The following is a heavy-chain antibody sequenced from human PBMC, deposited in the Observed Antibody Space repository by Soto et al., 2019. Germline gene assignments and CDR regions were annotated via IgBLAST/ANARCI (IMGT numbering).Heavy chain of an antibody. V-gene: IGHV5-51*01. Sequence: PGESLKISCKGSGYSFTSYWIGWVRQMPGKGLEWMGIIYPGDSDTRYSPSFQGQVTISADKSISTAYLQWSSLKASDTAMYYCARLGWYDSGYDYLDYFDYWGQGTLVTVSS. D-gene: IGHD5-12*01. CDR3: ARLGWYDSGYDYLDYFDY. CDR1: GYSFTSYW. J-gene: IGHJ4*02. CDR2: IYPGDSDT.